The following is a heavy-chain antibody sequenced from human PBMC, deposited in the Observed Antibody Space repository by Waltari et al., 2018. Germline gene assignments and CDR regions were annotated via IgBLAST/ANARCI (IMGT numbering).Heavy chain of an antibody. CDR2: ISYDGSNK. CDR3: ANRIVIAVAGNDAFDI. J-gene: IGHJ3*02. V-gene: IGHV3-30*18. Sequence: QVQLVESGGGVVQPGRSLRLSCAASGFTFSSYGMHWVRQAPGKGLEWVAVISYDGSNKYYADSVKGRFTISRDNSKNTLYLQMNSLRAEDTAVYYCANRIVIAVAGNDAFDIWGQGTMVTVSS. D-gene: IGHD6-19*01. CDR1: GFTFSSYG.